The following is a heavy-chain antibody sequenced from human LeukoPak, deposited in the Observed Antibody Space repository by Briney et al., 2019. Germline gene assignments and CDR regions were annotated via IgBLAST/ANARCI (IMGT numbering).Heavy chain of an antibody. J-gene: IGHJ4*02. CDR3: ATSMGDGYYFDY. D-gene: IGHD3-16*01. V-gene: IGHV4-38-2*02. CDR2: IYHSGST. Sequence: KPSETLSLTCTVSGYSISSGYYWGWIRQPPGKGLEWIGSIYHSGSTYYNPSLKSRVTISVDTSKNQFFLKLSSVTAADTAVYYCATSMGDGYYFDYWGQGTLVTVSS. CDR1: GYSISSGYY.